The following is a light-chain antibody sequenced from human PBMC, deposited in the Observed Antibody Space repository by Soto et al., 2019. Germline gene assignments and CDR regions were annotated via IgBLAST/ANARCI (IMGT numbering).Light chain of an antibody. J-gene: IGKJ1*01. Sequence: DILMTQSPSSLSASVGDRVTITCRASQSINNYLHWYQQKPGKAPDLLLYAVSSLKSGVPSRFSGSGAGTDLTRTISGRQPAVFAAYYCQHSYSNPWTCDQGTKGEIK. V-gene: IGKV1-39*01. CDR1: QSINNY. CDR2: AVS. CDR3: QHSYSNPWT.